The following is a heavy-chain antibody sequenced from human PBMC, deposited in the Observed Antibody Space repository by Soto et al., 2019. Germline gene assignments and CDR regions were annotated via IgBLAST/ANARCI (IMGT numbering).Heavy chain of an antibody. J-gene: IGHJ2*01. Sequence: PGGSLRLSCAASVFTFSSYAMSCVRHSPGKGLEWVSAISGSGGSTYYADSVKGRFTISRDNSKNTLYLQMNSLRAEDTAVYYCAKSEQYGDTARYFHVWGRATRVTVS. CDR3: AKSEQYGDTARYFHV. CDR2: ISGSGGST. V-gene: IGHV3-23*01. CDR1: VFTFSSYA. D-gene: IGHD4-17*01.